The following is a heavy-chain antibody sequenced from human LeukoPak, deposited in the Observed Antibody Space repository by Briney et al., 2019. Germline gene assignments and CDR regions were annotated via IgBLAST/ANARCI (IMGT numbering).Heavy chain of an antibody. J-gene: IGHJ4*03. D-gene: IGHD6-13*01. V-gene: IGHV3-9*01. CDR3: AKDIAAAGWFFGD. CDR2: NYWTSGSI. Sequence: GESLRLACPPAGFTFDDYSMDWVRHAPGKGMEWVSWNYWTSGSIGDADSVKGRFTISRDNAKNSVYLQMNSLSAEDTALYCCAKDIAAAGWFFGDWGHGAPV. CDR1: GFTFDDYS.